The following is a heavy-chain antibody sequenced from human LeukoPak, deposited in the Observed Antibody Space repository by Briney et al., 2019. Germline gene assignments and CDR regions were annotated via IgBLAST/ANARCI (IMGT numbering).Heavy chain of an antibody. V-gene: IGHV4-4*07. D-gene: IGHD6-13*01. CDR2: IYTSGTT. Sequence: SETLSLTCTVSGGSISSYYWSWIRQPAGKGLEWIGRIYTSGTTNYNPSLKSRVTMSLDTSKNQFSLKLTSVTAADTAVYYCARNLAAAGIPRAFDIWGQGTIVTVSS. CDR3: ARNLAAAGIPRAFDI. CDR1: GGSISSYY. J-gene: IGHJ3*02.